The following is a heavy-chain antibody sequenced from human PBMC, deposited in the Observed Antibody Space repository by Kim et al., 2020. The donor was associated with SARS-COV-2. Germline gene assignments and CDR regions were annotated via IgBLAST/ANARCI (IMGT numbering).Heavy chain of an antibody. Sequence: GGSLRLSCAASGFTVNSNYMSWVRQAPGKGLEWVSVIYSGGSTYYGDSAKGRFTISRDNSKNMLYLQMNSLRAEDTAVYYCARSTSWLILFDYWGQGTL. CDR1: GFTVNSNY. CDR2: IYSGGST. J-gene: IGHJ4*02. D-gene: IGHD2-2*01. CDR3: ARSTSWLILFDY. V-gene: IGHV3-53*01.